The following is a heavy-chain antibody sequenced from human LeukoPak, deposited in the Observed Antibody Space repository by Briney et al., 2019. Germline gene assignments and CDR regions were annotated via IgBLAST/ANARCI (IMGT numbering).Heavy chain of an antibody. CDR2: IYYSGST. CDR3: ARLSESGRLLLNS. Sequence: SETLSLTCTVSGVSISSYYWSWIRQPPGKGLEWIGYIYYSGSTNYNPSLKSRVTISVDTSKNQFSLKLSSVTAADTAVFYCARLSESGRLLLNSWGQGTLVTVSS. J-gene: IGHJ5*02. CDR1: GVSISSYY. V-gene: IGHV4-59*08. D-gene: IGHD3-22*01.